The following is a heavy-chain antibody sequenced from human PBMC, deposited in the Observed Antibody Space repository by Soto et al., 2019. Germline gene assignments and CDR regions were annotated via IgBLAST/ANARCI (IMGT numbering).Heavy chain of an antibody. Sequence: SLKISCQCSGYTFSNFWIGWVRQLPGKGLEWMGIIYPGDHETRYSPHFHGKVTISAGKSINTAYLQWNSLEASDTAFYFCARSPRSSPYFDYWGQGALVTVSS. J-gene: IGHJ4*02. CDR3: ARSPRSSPYFDY. CDR1: GYTFSNFW. D-gene: IGHD6-13*01. V-gene: IGHV5-51*01. CDR2: IYPGDHET.